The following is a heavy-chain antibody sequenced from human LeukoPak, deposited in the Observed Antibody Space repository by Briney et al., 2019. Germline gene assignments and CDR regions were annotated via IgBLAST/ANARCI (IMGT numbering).Heavy chain of an antibody. Sequence: ASVKVSCKASGYTFTSYGISWVRQAPGQGLEWMGWISAHNGNTNYAQKLQGRVTMTTDTSTSTAYMELRSLRSDDTAVYYCARDSLRYNWNRDAFDIRGQGTMVTVSS. D-gene: IGHD1/OR15-1a*01. CDR2: ISAHNGNT. V-gene: IGHV1-18*01. J-gene: IGHJ3*02. CDR1: GYTFTSYG. CDR3: ARDSLRYNWNRDAFDI.